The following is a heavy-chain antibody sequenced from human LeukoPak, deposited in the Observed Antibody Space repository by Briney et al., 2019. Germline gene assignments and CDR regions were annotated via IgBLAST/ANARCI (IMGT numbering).Heavy chain of an antibody. Sequence: ASVKVSCKASGYTFSSYGISWVRQAPGQGPEWMGWISAYDGNTNYAQKLQGRVTMTTDTSTSTAYMERRSLRSDDTAVYYCARAVRGYSYAYLPYWGQGTLVTVSS. J-gene: IGHJ4*02. CDR1: GYTFSSYG. CDR2: ISAYDGNT. V-gene: IGHV1-18*01. D-gene: IGHD5-18*01. CDR3: ARAVRGYSYAYLPY.